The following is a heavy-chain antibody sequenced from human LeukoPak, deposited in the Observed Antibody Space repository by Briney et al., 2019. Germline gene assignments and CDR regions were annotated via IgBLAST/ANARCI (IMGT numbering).Heavy chain of an antibody. Sequence: ASVKVSCKASGYTFTGYYMHWVRQAPGQGLEWMGWINPNSGGTNYAQKFQGRVTMTRDTSISTAYMELSRLRSDDTAVYYCARLSSGYDARGYWGQGTLVTVSS. V-gene: IGHV1-2*02. CDR3: ARLSSGYDARGY. D-gene: IGHD5-12*01. CDR1: GYTFTGYY. J-gene: IGHJ4*02. CDR2: INPNSGGT.